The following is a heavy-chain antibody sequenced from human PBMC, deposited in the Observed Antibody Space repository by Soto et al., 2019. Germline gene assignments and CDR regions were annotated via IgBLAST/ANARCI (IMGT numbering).Heavy chain of an antibody. V-gene: IGHV3-23*01. CDR2: ISGSGGST. CDR1: GFTFSTYA. D-gene: IGHD1-26*01. J-gene: IGHJ4*02. CDR3: ARRGRGSYYYY. Sequence: EVQLLESGGDLVQPGGPLRLSCAASGFTFSTYAMRWVRQAPGKGREWVSAISGSGGSTYYADSVKGRFTLSRDNSKNAVHLQMNSMKGDDTAVYSCARRGRGSYYYYWGQGTLVSVSS.